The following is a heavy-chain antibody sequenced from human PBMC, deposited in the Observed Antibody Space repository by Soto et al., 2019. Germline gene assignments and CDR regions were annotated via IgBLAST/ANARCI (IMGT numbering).Heavy chain of an antibody. Sequence: PSETLSLTCTVSGGSISSYCWSWIRQPPGKGLEWIGYIYYNGSTNYNPSLKSRVTISVDTSKNQFSLKLSSVTAADTAVYYCARSGSMPYYYYGMDVWGQGTTVTVSS. D-gene: IGHD3-10*01. CDR3: ARSGSMPYYYYGMDV. CDR1: GGSISSYC. J-gene: IGHJ6*02. V-gene: IGHV4-59*01. CDR2: IYYNGST.